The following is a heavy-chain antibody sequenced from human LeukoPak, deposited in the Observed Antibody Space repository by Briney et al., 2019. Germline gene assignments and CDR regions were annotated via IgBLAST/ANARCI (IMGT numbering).Heavy chain of an antibody. CDR1: GYTFTSYD. V-gene: IGHV1-8*01. CDR3: ARGGGIAARMRLLDV. D-gene: IGHD6-6*01. J-gene: IGHJ6*04. Sequence: GASVKVSCKASGYTFTSYDINWVRQATRQGLEWMGWMNPNSGNTGYAQKFQGRVTMTKNTSISTAYMELSSLRSEDTAVYYCARGGGIAARMRLLDVWGKGTTVTVSS. CDR2: MNPNSGNT.